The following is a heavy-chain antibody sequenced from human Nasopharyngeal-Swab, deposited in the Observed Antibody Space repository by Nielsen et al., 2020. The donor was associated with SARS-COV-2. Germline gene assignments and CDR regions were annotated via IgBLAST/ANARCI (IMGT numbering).Heavy chain of an antibody. CDR2: IIPIFGTA. D-gene: IGHD6-6*01. CDR3: AKHQYSSSYNWFDP. CDR1: GGTFSSYA. J-gene: IGHJ5*02. Sequence: SVKVSCKASGGTFSSYAISWVRQAPGQGLEWMGGIIPIFGTANYAQKFQGRVTITADESTSTAYMGLSSLRSEDTAVYYCAKHQYSSSYNWFDPWGQGTLVTVSS. V-gene: IGHV1-69*13.